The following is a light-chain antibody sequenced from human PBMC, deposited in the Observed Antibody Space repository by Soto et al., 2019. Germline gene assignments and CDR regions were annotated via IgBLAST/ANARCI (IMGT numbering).Light chain of an antibody. CDR1: QSISSY. V-gene: IGKV1-5*03. CDR3: QQYSMNLFT. CDR2: KAS. J-gene: IGKJ3*01. Sequence: DIQMTQSPSTLSASVGDRVTITCRASQSISSYLAWYQQKPGKAPKLLIYKASSLDSGVPSRFRGSGSGTEFTLTISSLQPDDSGTYYCQQYSMNLFTFGPGTKVDIK.